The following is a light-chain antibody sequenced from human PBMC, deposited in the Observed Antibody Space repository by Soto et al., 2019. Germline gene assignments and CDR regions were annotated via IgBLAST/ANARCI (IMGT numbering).Light chain of an antibody. CDR1: SSNIGSNT. Sequence: QSVLTQPASASGTPGQRVTISCSGSSSNIGSNTVNWYQQLPGTAPKHLIFSNNQRPSGVPDRFSGSKSGTSASLAISGLQPEDEADYYCAAWDDSLSWVFGGGTKLTVL. V-gene: IGLV1-44*01. J-gene: IGLJ3*02. CDR2: SNN. CDR3: AAWDDSLSWV.